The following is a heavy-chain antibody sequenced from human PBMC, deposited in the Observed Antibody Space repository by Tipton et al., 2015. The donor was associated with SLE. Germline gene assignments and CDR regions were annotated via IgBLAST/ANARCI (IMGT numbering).Heavy chain of an antibody. V-gene: IGHV3-30*18. CDR3: AKDSDFWSGYPNGMDV. CDR2: ISYDGSNK. D-gene: IGHD3-3*01. Sequence: SLRLSCAASGFTFSSYGMHWVRQAPGKGLEWVAVISYDGSNKYYADSVKGRFTISRDNSKNTLYLQMNSLRAEDTAVYYCAKDSDFWSGYPNGMDVWGQGTTVTVSS. CDR1: GFTFSSYG. J-gene: IGHJ6*02.